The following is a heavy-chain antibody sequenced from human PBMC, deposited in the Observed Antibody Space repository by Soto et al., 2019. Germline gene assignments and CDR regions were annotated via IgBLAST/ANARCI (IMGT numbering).Heavy chain of an antibody. D-gene: IGHD3-10*02. CDR2: IYWDDDK. Sequence: QITLKESGPTLVKPTQTLTLTCTFSGLSLSTSGEAVGWIRQPPGKALEWLALIYWDDDKRYNPTLKTRLTITQDTSKHQVVLTLTNMDPVDTATYYCAHYVSTSPAGWFDPWGQGILVTVSS. CDR3: AHYVSTSPAGWFDP. CDR1: GLSLSTSGEA. J-gene: IGHJ5*02. V-gene: IGHV2-5*02.